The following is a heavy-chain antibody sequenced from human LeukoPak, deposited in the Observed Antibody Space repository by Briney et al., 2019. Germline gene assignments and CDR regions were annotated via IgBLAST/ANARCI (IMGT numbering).Heavy chain of an antibody. D-gene: IGHD3-10*01. CDR2: ISGSGVST. CDR3: AKDRPGYGSGRSFDY. Sequence: PGGSLRLSCAGSGFKFATYGMHWVRQTPGKGLEWVSGISGSGVSTYYADSVKGRFTIFRDNSKNTLYLQMNSLRAEDTAVYYCAKDRPGYGSGRSFDYWGQGTLVTVSS. J-gene: IGHJ4*02. CDR1: GFKFATYG. V-gene: IGHV3-23*01.